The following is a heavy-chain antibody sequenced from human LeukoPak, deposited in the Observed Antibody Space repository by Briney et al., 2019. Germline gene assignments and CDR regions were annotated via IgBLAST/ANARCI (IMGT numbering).Heavy chain of an antibody. Sequence: GGSLRLSCAASGFTFSSYAMSWVRQAPGTGLEWVSAISGSGGSTYYADSVKGRFTISRDNSKNTLYLQMNSLRAEDTAVYYCAKETVDTPMVRAADYYYYGMDVWGQGTTVTVSS. J-gene: IGHJ6*02. CDR2: ISGSGGST. CDR3: AKETVDTPMVRAADYYYYGMDV. V-gene: IGHV3-23*01. D-gene: IGHD5-18*01. CDR1: GFTFSSYA.